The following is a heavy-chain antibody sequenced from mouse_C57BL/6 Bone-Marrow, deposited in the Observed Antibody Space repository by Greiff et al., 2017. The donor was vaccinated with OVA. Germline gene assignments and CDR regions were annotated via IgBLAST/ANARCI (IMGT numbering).Heavy chain of an antibody. V-gene: IGHV14-4*01. CDR2: IDPENGDT. Sequence: VQLQQSGAELVRPGASVKLSCTASGFTIKDYYMHWVKQRPEQGLEWIGWIDPENGDTEYASKFQGKATITADTSSNTAYLQLSSLTSEDTAVYYCTSRGYYWFAYEGQGTLVTVSA. D-gene: IGHD2-3*01. CDR1: GFTIKDYY. CDR3: TSRGYYWFAY. J-gene: IGHJ3*01.